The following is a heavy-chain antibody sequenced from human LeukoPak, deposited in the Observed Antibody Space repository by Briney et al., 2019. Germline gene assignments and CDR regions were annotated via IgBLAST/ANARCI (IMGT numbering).Heavy chain of an antibody. J-gene: IGHJ6*02. Sequence: PSETLSLTCSVSGGSIGSYHWSWIRQPPGKGLEWIGHVHYTWNTKYNPSLTGRVSISLDRSKNQFSLSLSSLTAADTTVYYCARVASKGGMDVWGQGTTVIVSS. CDR1: GGSIGSYH. D-gene: IGHD5/OR15-5a*01. V-gene: IGHV4-59*01. CDR2: VHYTWNT. CDR3: ARVASKGGMDV.